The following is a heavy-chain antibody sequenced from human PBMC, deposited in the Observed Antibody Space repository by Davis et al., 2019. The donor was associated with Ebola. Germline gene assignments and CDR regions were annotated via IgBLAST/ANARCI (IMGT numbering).Heavy chain of an antibody. J-gene: IGHJ4*02. CDR2: ISSDSDYI. CDR3: ARWVVVITANYFDY. D-gene: IGHD3-22*01. Sequence: GGSLRLSCAASGFTVSSNYMSWVRQAPGKGLEWVSSISSDSDYIYYADSAKGRFTISRDNSKNTLYLQMNSLRAEDTAVYYCARWVVVITANYFDYWGQGTLVTVSS. V-gene: IGHV3-21*04. CDR1: GFTVSSNY.